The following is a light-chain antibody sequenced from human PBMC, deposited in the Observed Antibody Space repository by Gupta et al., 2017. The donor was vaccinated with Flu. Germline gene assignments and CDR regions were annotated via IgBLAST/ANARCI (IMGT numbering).Light chain of an antibody. CDR3: QQYNTWLRT. Sequence: EIVMTQSRATLSGSPRERATLSCRASQSVSRNLAWYQQKPGQAPRLLISGTSTRATGVPARFSGSGSGTEFTLTISSLQSEDFALYYCQQYNTWLRTFGQGTKLEIK. J-gene: IGKJ2*01. CDR1: QSVSRN. V-gene: IGKV3-15*01. CDR2: GTS.